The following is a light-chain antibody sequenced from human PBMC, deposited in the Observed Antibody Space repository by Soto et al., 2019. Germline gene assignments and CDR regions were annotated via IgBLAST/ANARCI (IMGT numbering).Light chain of an antibody. CDR2: EVS. J-gene: IGLJ3*02. Sequence: QSALTQSASVSGSPGQSITLSCSGTSSDVGGYNHVSWYQQHPGKAPKLMIYEVSDRPSGVSDRFSGSKSGNTASLTISGLQPEDEADYYCSSYTTSNTWVFGGGTKVTVL. V-gene: IGLV2-14*01. CDR1: SSDVGGYNH. CDR3: SSYTTSNTWV.